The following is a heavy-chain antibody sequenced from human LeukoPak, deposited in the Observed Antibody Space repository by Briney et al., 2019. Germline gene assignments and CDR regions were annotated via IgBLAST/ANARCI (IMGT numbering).Heavy chain of an antibody. Sequence: PSHTLSLTCAVSGGSISSGGYSWSWIRQPPGKGLEWIGYIYHSGSTYYNPSLKSRVTISVDRSKNQFSLKLSSVTAADTAVYYCARGGGGYYDSSGHPFDYWGQGTLVTVSS. D-gene: IGHD3-22*01. CDR2: IYHSGST. V-gene: IGHV4-30-2*01. J-gene: IGHJ4*02. CDR3: ARGGGGYYDSSGHPFDY. CDR1: GGSISSGGYS.